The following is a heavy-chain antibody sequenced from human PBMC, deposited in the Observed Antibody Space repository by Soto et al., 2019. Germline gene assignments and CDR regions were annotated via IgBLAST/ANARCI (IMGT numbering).Heavy chain of an antibody. V-gene: IGHV1-69*06. CDR3: ALRCCSSTSCYHTRVVRYYYYGMEV. D-gene: IGHD2-2*01. Sequence: SVKISCKSSGVTFSSYAISWVRQAPGQGLEWMGGIIPIFGTANYAQKFQGRVTITADKSTSTAYMELSSLRSEDTAVYYCALRCCSSTSCYHTRVVRYYYYGMEVWCQRKTVTGSS. CDR2: IIPIFGTA. CDR1: GVTFSSYA. J-gene: IGHJ6*02.